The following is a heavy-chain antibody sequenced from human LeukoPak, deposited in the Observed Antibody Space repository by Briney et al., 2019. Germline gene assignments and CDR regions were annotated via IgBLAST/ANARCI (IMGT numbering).Heavy chain of an antibody. CDR3: ARAGYCSGDSCYHAGYYYGMDV. V-gene: IGHV1-18*04. CDR1: GYTFTSYY. D-gene: IGHD2-15*01. Sequence: ASVKVSCKASGYTFTSYYVHWVRQAPGQGLEWMGWISAYNGNTNYAQKLQGRVTMTTDTSTSTAYMELRSLRSDDTAVYYCARAGYCSGDSCYHAGYYYGMDVWGQGTTVTVSS. J-gene: IGHJ6*02. CDR2: ISAYNGNT.